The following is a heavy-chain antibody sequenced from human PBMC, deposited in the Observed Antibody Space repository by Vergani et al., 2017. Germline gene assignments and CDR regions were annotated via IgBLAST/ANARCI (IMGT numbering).Heavy chain of an antibody. V-gene: IGHV3-9*01. J-gene: IGHJ6*03. CDR3: AKVPRYCSSTSCYPAGHYYYYYMDV. CDR1: GFTFDDYA. Sequence: EVQLVESGGGLVQPGRSLRLSCAASGFTFDDYAMHWVRQAPGKGLEWVSGISWNSGSIGYVDSVKGRFTISRDNAKNSLYLQMNSLRAEDTALYYCAKVPRYCSSTSCYPAGHYYYYYMDVWGKGTTVTVSS. CDR2: ISWNSGSI. D-gene: IGHD2-2*01.